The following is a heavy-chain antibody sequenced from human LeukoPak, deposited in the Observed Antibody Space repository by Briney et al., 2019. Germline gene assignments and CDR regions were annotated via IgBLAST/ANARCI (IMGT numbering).Heavy chain of an antibody. Sequence: GESLKISCQGSANTISDYWIGWVRQMPGKGLEWMGVIYPDDSQTAYSPSFERQVTTSADKSINTAYLQWNSLKATDTAMYYCARREMITHNAFDIWGQGTMVTVSA. V-gene: IGHV5-51*01. CDR2: IYPDDSQT. CDR1: ANTISDYW. CDR3: ARREMITHNAFDI. J-gene: IGHJ3*02. D-gene: IGHD1-14*01.